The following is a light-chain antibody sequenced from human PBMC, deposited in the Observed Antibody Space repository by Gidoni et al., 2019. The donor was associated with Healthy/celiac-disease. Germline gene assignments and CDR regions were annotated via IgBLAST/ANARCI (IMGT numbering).Light chain of an antibody. Sequence: DIVMTQFPDSLAVSLGERATINCKSSQSLLYSSNNKNYLTWYQQKPGQPPKLLIYWASTRESGVPDRFSGSGSGTEFTLTISSLQAEDVAVYYCQQYYRIPRTFGQGTKVEVK. CDR3: QQYYRIPRT. V-gene: IGKV4-1*01. CDR2: WAS. J-gene: IGKJ1*01. CDR1: QSLLYSSNNKNY.